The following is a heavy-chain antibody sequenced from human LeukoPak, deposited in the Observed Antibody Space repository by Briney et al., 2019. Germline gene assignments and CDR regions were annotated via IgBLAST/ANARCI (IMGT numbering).Heavy chain of an antibody. Sequence: GVTMRLSCTATGFTFTNFWMGWSRQAPGKGLESVANINQNETDKFSLASVKGRFHISRDNEKNSLYLQMNSLRVEDTALYYCVRLGSTSPGNWYKLFDQWGQGTLVTVSS. J-gene: IGHJ4*02. CDR1: GFTFTNFW. V-gene: IGHV3-7*03. CDR3: VRLGSTSPGNWYKLFDQ. D-gene: IGHD2-2*01. CDR2: INQNETDK.